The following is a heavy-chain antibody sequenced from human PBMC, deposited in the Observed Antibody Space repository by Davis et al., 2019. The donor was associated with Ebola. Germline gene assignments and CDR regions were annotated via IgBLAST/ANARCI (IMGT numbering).Heavy chain of an antibody. CDR1: GFTFSSYS. D-gene: IGHD3-22*01. CDR2: ISSSSSYI. V-gene: IGHV3-21*01. J-gene: IGHJ4*02. Sequence: GESLKISCAASGFTFSSYSMNWVRQAPGKGLEWVSSISSSSSYIYYADSVKGRFTISRDNAKNSLYLQMNSLRAEDTAVYYCAREGSYYYDSSGYYSLVYWGQGTLVTVSS. CDR3: AREGSYYYDSSGYYSLVY.